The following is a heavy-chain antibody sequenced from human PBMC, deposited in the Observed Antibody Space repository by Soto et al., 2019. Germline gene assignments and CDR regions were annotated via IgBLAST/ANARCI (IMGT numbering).Heavy chain of an antibody. V-gene: IGHV3-30*18. CDR3: AKAISMIVAESFDV. D-gene: IGHD3-22*01. Sequence: QVQLVQSGGGVVQPGRSLTLSCAASGFTFSNYDMHWVRQAPGKGLEWVAVISSDASNKYYAASVKGRFTISRDSSKNTVYVQINSLRAEDTAVYYCAKAISMIVAESFDVWGQGTMVTVSS. CDR2: ISSDASNK. J-gene: IGHJ3*01. CDR1: GFTFSNYD.